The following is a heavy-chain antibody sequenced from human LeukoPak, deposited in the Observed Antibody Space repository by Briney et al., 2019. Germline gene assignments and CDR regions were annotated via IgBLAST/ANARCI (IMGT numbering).Heavy chain of an antibody. CDR3: SRGYQLLYPFDY. V-gene: IGHV3-30*02. Sequence: GGSLRLSCAASGFTFSSYGMHWVRQAPGKGLEWVAFIRYDGSNKYYADSEKGRFTISRDNSKNTLYLQMNSLRAEDTAVYYCSRGYQLLYPFDYWGQGTLVTVSS. D-gene: IGHD2-2*02. CDR1: GFTFSSYG. J-gene: IGHJ4*02. CDR2: IRYDGSNK.